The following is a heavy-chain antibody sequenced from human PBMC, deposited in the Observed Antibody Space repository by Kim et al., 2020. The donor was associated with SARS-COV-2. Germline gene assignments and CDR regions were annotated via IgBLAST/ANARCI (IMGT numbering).Heavy chain of an antibody. Sequence: SETLSLTCAVYGGSFSGYYWSWIRQPPGKGLEWIGEINHSGSTNYNPSLKSRVTISVDTSKNQFSLKLSSVTAADTAVYYCAREMATIPIYYYYGMDVWG. V-gene: IGHV4-34*01. CDR1: GGSFSGYY. CDR2: INHSGST. CDR3: AREMATIPIYYYYGMDV. D-gene: IGHD5-12*01. J-gene: IGHJ6*01.